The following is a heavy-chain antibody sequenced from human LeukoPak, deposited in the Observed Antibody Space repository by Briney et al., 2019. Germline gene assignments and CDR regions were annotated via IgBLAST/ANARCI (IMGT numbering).Heavy chain of an antibody. CDR2: IYTSGNT. V-gene: IGHV4-61*09. CDR3: ARVPTLRVVTTPTYFDY. J-gene: IGHJ4*02. Sequence: PSETLSLTCTVSGGSISTGSYCWSWIRQPAGKGLEWIGHIYTSGNTNYNPSLKSRVTISADTSKNQFSLKLSSVTAADTAVYYCARVPTLRVVTTPTYFDYWGQGTPVTVSS. D-gene: IGHD2-21*02. CDR1: GGSISTGSYC.